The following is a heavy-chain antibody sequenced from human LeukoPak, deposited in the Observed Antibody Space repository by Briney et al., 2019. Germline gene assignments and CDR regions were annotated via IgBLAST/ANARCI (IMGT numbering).Heavy chain of an antibody. V-gene: IGHV1-2*02. CDR2: INPNSGGT. CDR1: GYTFTGYY. J-gene: IGHJ4*02. D-gene: IGHD2-8*01. Sequence: GASVKVSCKASGYTFTGYYMHWVRQAPGQGLEWMGWINPNSGGTNYAQKFQGMVTMTRDTSISTAYMELSRLRSDDTAVYYCARDRRGPYCTNGVCYVRGYYFDYWGQGTLVTVSS. CDR3: ARDRRGPYCTNGVCYVRGYYFDY.